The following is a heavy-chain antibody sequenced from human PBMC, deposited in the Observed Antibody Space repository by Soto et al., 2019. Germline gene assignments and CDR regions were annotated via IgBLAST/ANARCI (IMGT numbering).Heavy chain of an antibody. Sequence: PSETLSLTCAVYGGSFSGYYWSWLRQPPGKGLEWIGEINHSGSTNYNPSLKSRVTISVDTSKNQFSLKLSSVTAADTAVYYCARAGVWYSSSRAFDYWGQGTLVTVSS. J-gene: IGHJ4*02. CDR3: ARAGVWYSSSRAFDY. D-gene: IGHD6-6*01. V-gene: IGHV4-34*01. CDR1: GGSFSGYY. CDR2: INHSGST.